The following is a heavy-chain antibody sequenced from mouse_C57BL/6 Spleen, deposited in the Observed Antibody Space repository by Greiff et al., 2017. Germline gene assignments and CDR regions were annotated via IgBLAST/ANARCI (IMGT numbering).Heavy chain of an antibody. CDR2: INPYNGGT. CDR1: GYTFTDYY. J-gene: IGHJ2*01. V-gene: IGHV1-19*01. Sequence: EVQGVESGPVLVKPGASVKMSCKASGYTFTDYYMNWVKQSHGKSLEWIGVINPYNGGTSYNQKFKGKATLTVDTSSSTAYMELNSLTSEDSAVYYCARKGITKGGPFDYWGQGTTLTVSS. CDR3: ARKGITKGGPFDY. D-gene: IGHD2-4*01.